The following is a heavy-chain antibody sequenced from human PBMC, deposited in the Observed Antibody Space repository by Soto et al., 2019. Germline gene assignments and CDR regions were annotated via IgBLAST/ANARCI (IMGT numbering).Heavy chain of an antibody. CDR2: ISSSSSYI. CDR1: GFTFSSYS. J-gene: IGHJ4*02. D-gene: IGHD5-12*01. Sequence: AGGSLRHSCAASGFTFSSYSMNWVRQAPGKGLEWVSSISSSSSYIYYADSVKGRFTISRDNAKNSLYLQMNSLRAEDTAVYYCARVEDGYNRGFDYWGQGTQVTVSS. CDR3: ARVEDGYNRGFDY. V-gene: IGHV3-21*01.